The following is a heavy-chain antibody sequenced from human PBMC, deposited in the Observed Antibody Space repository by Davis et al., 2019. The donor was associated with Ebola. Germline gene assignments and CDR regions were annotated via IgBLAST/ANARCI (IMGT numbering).Heavy chain of an antibody. D-gene: IGHD2-15*01. V-gene: IGHV3-64D*06. CDR1: GGSVSGYY. Sequence: ETLSLTCSVSGGSVSGYYWSWVRQAPGKGLESVSRISTNGENTYYAESVKGRFTISRDNSKDTLYLQMRSLRTEDTAVYYCVKDRFTVVVVHGGFDYWGQGTLVTVSS. CDR3: VKDRFTVVVVHGGFDY. CDR2: ISTNGENT. J-gene: IGHJ4*02.